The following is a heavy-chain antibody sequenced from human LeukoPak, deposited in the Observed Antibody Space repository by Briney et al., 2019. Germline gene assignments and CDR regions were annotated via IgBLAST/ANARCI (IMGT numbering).Heavy chain of an antibody. D-gene: IGHD6-19*01. Sequence: GGSLRLSCAASGFTFSSYSMNWVRQAPGKGLEWVSPISSSSSYIYYADSVKGRFTFSENNPKNSLYLQMHSQTAEATDVYYCARAYSSGWYGDYWGKGTLVSVSS. CDR2: ISSSSSYI. V-gene: IGHV3-21*01. CDR1: GFTFSSYS. CDR3: ARAYSSGWYGDY. J-gene: IGHJ4*02.